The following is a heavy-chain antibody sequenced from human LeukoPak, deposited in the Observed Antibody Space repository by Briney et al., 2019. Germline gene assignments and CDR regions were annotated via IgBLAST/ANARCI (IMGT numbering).Heavy chain of an antibody. V-gene: IGHV4-34*01. CDR2: INHSGST. Sequence: SETLSLTCAVYGGSFSGYYWSWIRQPPGKGLEWIGEINHSGSTNYNPSLKSRVTISVDTSKNQFSLKLSSVTAADTAVYYCASVVLNYGSGSYDYWGQGTLVTVSS. D-gene: IGHD3-10*01. CDR1: GGSFSGYY. CDR3: ASVVLNYGSGSYDY. J-gene: IGHJ4*02.